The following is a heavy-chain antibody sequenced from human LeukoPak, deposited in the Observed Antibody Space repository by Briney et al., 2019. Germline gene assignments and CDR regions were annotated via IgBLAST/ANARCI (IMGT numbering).Heavy chain of an antibody. D-gene: IGHD5-12*01. V-gene: IGHV3-15*01. CDR3: TTVSGYETDFDY. CDR2: IKSKTDGGTT. CDR1: GFPFSNAW. J-gene: IGHJ4*02. Sequence: GGSLSLSCAAPGFPFSNAWMSWVRQAPGTGLEWVGRIKSKTDGGTTDYAAPVKGRFTISRDDSKNTLYLQMNSLKTEDTAVYYCTTVSGYETDFDYWGQGTLVTVSS.